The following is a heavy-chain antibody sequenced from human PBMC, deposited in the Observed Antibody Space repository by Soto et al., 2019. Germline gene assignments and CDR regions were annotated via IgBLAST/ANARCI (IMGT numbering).Heavy chain of an antibody. V-gene: IGHV1-18*01. CDR3: ASSHIAAAPYGMDV. Sequence: ASVKVSCKASGYTFTSYGISWVRQAPGQGLEWMGWISAYNGNTKYAQKLQGRVTMTTDTSTSTAYMELRSLRSEDTAVYYCASSHIAAAPYGMDVWGLGTTVTVSS. J-gene: IGHJ6*02. D-gene: IGHD6-13*01. CDR1: GYTFTSYG. CDR2: ISAYNGNT.